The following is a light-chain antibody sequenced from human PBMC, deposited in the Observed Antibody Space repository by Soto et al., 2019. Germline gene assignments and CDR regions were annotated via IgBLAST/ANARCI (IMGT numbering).Light chain of an antibody. Sequence: EIVLTQSPSTLSFSPGERASLSCRASQSVNIYLAWYQQKPGQAPRLLIYDASNRATDIPARFSGSGSGTDFTLTISSLEPEDIAVYYCQQRSNWRVTFGGGTKVDIK. CDR2: DAS. CDR3: QQRSNWRVT. V-gene: IGKV3-11*01. CDR1: QSVNIY. J-gene: IGKJ4*01.